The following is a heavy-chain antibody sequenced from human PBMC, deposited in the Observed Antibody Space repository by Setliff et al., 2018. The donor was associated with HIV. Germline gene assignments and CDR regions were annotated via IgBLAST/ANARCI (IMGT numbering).Heavy chain of an antibody. CDR2: IHYNERT. J-gene: IGHJ5*02. V-gene: IGHV4-39*01. D-gene: IGHD3-22*01. CDR1: GGSASNSRYY. Sequence: SETLSLTCTISGGSASNSRYYWAWIRQPPGKGLEYIGSIHYNERTYYNPSLKSRVAISIDTSKNQFSLNLTSVTAADTAVYYCASRVYYYDSNNFLREEGFDPWGQGTLVTVSS. CDR3: ASRVYYYDSNNFLREEGFDP.